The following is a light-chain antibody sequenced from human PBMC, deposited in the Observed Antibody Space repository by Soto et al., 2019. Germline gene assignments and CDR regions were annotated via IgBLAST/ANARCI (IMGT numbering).Light chain of an antibody. Sequence: SYELTQPLSVSVALGQTASIPCGGNNIGSKNVHWYQQKPGQAPVLVIYRDTYRPSGIPERLSGSNSGNTATLTISRAQAGDGADDYCQVWDSSTSHFVFGTGTKLTVL. V-gene: IGLV3-9*01. J-gene: IGLJ1*01. CDR1: NIGSKN. CDR2: RDT. CDR3: QVWDSSTSHFV.